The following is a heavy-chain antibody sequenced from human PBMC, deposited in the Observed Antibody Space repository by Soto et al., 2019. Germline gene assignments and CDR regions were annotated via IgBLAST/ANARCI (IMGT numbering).Heavy chain of an antibody. CDR2: ISGSGSNT. V-gene: IGHV3-23*01. J-gene: IGHJ4*02. CDR1: GFTFIKYA. Sequence: EVQLLESGGGLVQPGGSLRLSCAASGFTFIKYAMTWVRQSPGKGLEWVSGISGSGSNTVYADSVKGRFTISRDNSKTTLYLQINCLRGDDAAVYYCVRGSVPPIDYWGQGTLVTVSS. CDR3: VRGSVPPIDY.